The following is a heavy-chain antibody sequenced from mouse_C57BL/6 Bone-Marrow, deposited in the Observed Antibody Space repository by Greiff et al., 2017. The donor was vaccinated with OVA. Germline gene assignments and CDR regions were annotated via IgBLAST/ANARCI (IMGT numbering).Heavy chain of an antibody. CDR2: INPSSGYN. J-gene: IGHJ3*01. Sequence: VQLQQSGAELARPGASVKLSCKASGYTFTSYSMHWVIPRPGQGLEWLGYINPSSGYNKYNQKFKDKATLTADKSSSTAYMQLSSQTSEDSAVYCCARVRVAYGGQGTRATVSA. V-gene: IGHV1-4*01. CDR1: GYTFTSYS. CDR3: ARVRVAY.